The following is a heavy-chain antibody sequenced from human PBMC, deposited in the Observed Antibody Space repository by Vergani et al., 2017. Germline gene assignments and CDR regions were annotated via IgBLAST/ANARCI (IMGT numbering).Heavy chain of an antibody. D-gene: IGHD3-10*01. J-gene: IGHJ4*02. CDR3: AISRFGELLWIDY. V-gene: IGHV5-10-1*03. CDR2: IDPSDSYT. CDR1: GYSFTSYW. Sequence: EVQLVQSGAEVKNPGESLRISCKGSGYSFTSYWISWVRQMPGKGLEWMGRIDPSDSYTNYSPSFQGHVTISADKSISTAYLQWSSLKASDTAMYYCAISRFGELLWIDYWGQGTLVTVSS.